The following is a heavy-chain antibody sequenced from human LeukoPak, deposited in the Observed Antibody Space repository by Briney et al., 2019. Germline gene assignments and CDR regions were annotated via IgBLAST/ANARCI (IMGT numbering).Heavy chain of an antibody. D-gene: IGHD6-19*01. CDR2: IRYDGSNK. V-gene: IGHV3-30*02. CDR1: GFTFSSYG. Sequence: GGSLRLSCAASGFTFSSYGMHWVRQAPGKGLEWVAFIRYDGSNKYYADSVKGRFTISRDNSKNTLYLQMNSLRAEDTAVYYCAKDRFEGSAWYGPFEHWGQGTLVTVSS. J-gene: IGHJ4*02. CDR3: AKDRFEGSAWYGPFEH.